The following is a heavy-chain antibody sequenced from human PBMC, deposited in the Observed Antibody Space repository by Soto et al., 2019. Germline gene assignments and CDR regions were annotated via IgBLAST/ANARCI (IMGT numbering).Heavy chain of an antibody. J-gene: IGHJ4*02. D-gene: IGHD5-18*01. CDR1: GFTFNSYS. Sequence: PGGSLRLSCAASGFTFNSYSMNWVRQAPGKGLEWVSSINGGSTDIYYADSLKGRFTISRDNAKNSLYLQIHSLRAEDTAVYYCATRVQYTYGYEGYYFDSWGQGALVTVSS. CDR2: INGGSTDI. V-gene: IGHV3-21*01. CDR3: ATRVQYTYGYEGYYFDS.